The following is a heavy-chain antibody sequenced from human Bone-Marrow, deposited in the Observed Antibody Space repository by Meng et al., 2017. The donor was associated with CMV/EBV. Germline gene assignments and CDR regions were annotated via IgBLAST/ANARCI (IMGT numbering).Heavy chain of an antibody. J-gene: IGHJ6*02. CDR3: AILPAGSTSCSLPWNCDYYYVMDG. CDR2: ISSSSSYI. D-gene: IGHD2-2*01. V-gene: IGHV3-21*01. Sequence: GESLKISCAASGFTFSSYSMNWVRQAPGKGLEWVSSISSSSSYIYYADSVKGRFTISRDNAKNSLYLQMNRLRAEDTAVYYCAILPAGSTSCSLPWNCDYYYVMDGWGQGTTVTVSS. CDR1: GFTFSSYS.